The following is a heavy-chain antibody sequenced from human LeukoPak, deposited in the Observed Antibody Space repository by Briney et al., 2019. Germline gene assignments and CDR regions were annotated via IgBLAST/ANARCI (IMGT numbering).Heavy chain of an antibody. V-gene: IGHV4-59*01. CDR2: IYYSGST. CDR3: ARSYSSRGYYYYGMDV. Sequence: SETLSLTCTASGGSISTYYRSWIRQPPGKGLEWIGYIYYSGSTSYNPSLKSRVTISLDTSDNQFSLKLTSVTAADTAVYYCARSYSSRGYYYYGMDVWGQGTTVTVSS. CDR1: GGSISTYY. D-gene: IGHD6-13*01. J-gene: IGHJ6*02.